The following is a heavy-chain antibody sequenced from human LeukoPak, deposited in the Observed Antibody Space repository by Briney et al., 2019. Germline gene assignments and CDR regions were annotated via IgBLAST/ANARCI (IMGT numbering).Heavy chain of an antibody. CDR2: ISNDNNYI. V-gene: IGHV3-21*06. D-gene: IGHD6-13*01. CDR3: ARDSSAAGDY. J-gene: IGHJ4*02. Sequence: GGSLRLSCAASGFPFNNTMNWVRQAPGQGLEWVSSISNDNNYIYYAESVKGRFTISRDYAKSSLFLQMNSLRAEDTAVYYCARDSSAAGDYWGQGTLVTVSS. CDR1: GFPFNNT.